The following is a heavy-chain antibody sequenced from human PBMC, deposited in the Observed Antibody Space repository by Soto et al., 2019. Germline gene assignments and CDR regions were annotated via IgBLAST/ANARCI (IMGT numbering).Heavy chain of an antibody. CDR1: GYTFTSYG. CDR2: ISAYNGNT. J-gene: IGHJ6*03. Sequence: ASVKVSCKASGYTFTSYGISWVRQAPGRGLEWMGWISAYNGNTNYAQKLQGRVTMTTDTSTSTAYMELRSLRSDDTAVYYCARQGDILTGYLLSYYYMDVWGKGTTVTVSS. D-gene: IGHD3-9*01. CDR3: ARQGDILTGYLLSYYYMDV. V-gene: IGHV1-18*01.